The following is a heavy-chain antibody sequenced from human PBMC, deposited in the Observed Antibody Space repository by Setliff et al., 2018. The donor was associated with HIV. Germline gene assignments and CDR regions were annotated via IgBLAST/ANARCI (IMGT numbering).Heavy chain of an antibody. CDR1: GGSFSGYY. Sequence: KASETLSLTCAVYGGSFSGYYWSWIRQPAGKGLEWIGRLHLSGDTNYNPSLKSRVTMSIDTSKNQFSLKLSSLTAADTAVYYCARGRTQWPNYNYFDPWGLGTLVTVSS. V-gene: IGHV4-59*10. D-gene: IGHD6-19*01. CDR3: ARGRTQWPNYNYFDP. CDR2: LHLSGDT. J-gene: IGHJ5*02.